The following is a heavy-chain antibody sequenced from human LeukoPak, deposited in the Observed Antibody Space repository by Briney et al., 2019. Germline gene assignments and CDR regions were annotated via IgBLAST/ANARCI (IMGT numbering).Heavy chain of an antibody. D-gene: IGHD2-21*02. CDR2: ISWNSGSI. CDR1: GFTFDDYA. Sequence: GGSLRLSCAASGFTFDDYAMHWVRQAPGKGLEWVSGISWNSGSIGYADSVKGRFTISRDNAKNTLYLQMNSLRAEDTAVYYCAKGGVTPPDYWGQGTLVTVSS. CDR3: AKGGVTPPDY. V-gene: IGHV3-9*01. J-gene: IGHJ4*02.